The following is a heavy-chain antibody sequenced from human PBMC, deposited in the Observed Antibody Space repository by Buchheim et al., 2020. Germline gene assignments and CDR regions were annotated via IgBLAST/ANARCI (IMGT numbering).Heavy chain of an antibody. Sequence: EVQLLESGGGLVQPGGSLRLSCAASGFTFSSYAMSWVRQAPGKGLEWVSAISGSGGSTYYADSVKGRFTISRENSKNTLYLQMNSLRAEDTAVYYCAKVGRDYDFWSTAPVFDPWGQGTL. J-gene: IGHJ5*02. CDR2: ISGSGGST. D-gene: IGHD3-3*01. CDR1: GFTFSSYA. CDR3: AKVGRDYDFWSTAPVFDP. V-gene: IGHV3-23*01.